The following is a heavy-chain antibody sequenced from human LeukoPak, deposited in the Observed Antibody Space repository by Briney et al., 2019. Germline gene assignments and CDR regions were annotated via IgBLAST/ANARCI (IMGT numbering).Heavy chain of an antibody. CDR3: AKGFRRYSYGSFDY. CDR2: ISYDGSNK. Sequence: GGSLRLSCAASGFTFSSYGMHWVRQAPGQGLEWVAVISYDGSNKYYADSVKGRFTISRDNSKNTLYLQMNSLRAEDTAVYYCAKGFRRYSYGSFDYWGQGTLVTVSS. V-gene: IGHV3-30*18. D-gene: IGHD5-18*01. J-gene: IGHJ4*02. CDR1: GFTFSSYG.